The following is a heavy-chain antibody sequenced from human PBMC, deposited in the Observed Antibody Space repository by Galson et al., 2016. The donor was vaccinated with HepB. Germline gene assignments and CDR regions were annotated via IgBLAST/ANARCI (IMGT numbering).Heavy chain of an antibody. CDR3: AEDQFLGVVPAATDY. Sequence: SLRLSCAASGFTFKSYAMNWVRQAPGKGLEWVSAISATSGSEYYAYPVKGRFTISSDNSKNTQYLQINRLRAEDTAVYYWAEDQFLGVVPAATDYWGQGTLVTVSS. CDR2: ISATSGSE. V-gene: IGHV3-23*01. D-gene: IGHD2-2*01. J-gene: IGHJ4*02. CDR1: GFTFKSYA.